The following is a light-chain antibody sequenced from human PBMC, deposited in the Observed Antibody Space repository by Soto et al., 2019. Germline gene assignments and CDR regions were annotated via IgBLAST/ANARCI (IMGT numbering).Light chain of an antibody. CDR3: CSDAGSLV. J-gene: IGLJ2*01. CDR2: EDT. Sequence: QSALTQPASVSGSPGQSITISCTGTSSDVGSYNLVSWYQHHPGKAPKLMIYEDTKRPSGVSNRFSGSKSGNTASLTISGLQAEDEADYYCCSDAGSLVFGGGTKLTVL. V-gene: IGLV2-23*01. CDR1: SSDVGSYNL.